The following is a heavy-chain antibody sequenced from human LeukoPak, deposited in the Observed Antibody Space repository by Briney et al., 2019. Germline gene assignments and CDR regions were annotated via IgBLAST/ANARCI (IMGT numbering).Heavy chain of an antibody. CDR3: ARDGSDYGEYYFDY. V-gene: IGHV3-74*01. J-gene: IGHJ4*02. CDR1: GFTFSSYW. Sequence: GGTLRLSCAASGFTFSSYWMHWVRQAPGKGLVWVSRINSDGSSTSYADSVKGRFTISRDNAKNSLYLQMNSLRAGDTAVYYCARDGSDYGEYYFDYWGQGTLVTVSS. D-gene: IGHD4-17*01. CDR2: INSDGSST.